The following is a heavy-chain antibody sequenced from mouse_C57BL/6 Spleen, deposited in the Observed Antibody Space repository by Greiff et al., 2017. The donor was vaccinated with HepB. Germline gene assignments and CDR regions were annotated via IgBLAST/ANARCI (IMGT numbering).Heavy chain of an antibody. J-gene: IGHJ4*01. Sequence: DVHLVESGGDLVKPGGSLKLSCAASGFTFSSYGMSWVRQTPDKRLEWVATISSGGSYTYYPDSVKGRFTISRDNAKNTLYLQMSSLKSEDTAMYYCARHQMAPYAMDYWGQGTSVTVSS. CDR2: ISSGGSYT. V-gene: IGHV5-6*01. CDR1: GFTFSSYG. CDR3: ARHQMAPYAMDY.